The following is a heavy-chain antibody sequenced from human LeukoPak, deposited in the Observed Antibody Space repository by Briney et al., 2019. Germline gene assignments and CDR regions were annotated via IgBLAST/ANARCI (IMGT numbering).Heavy chain of an antibody. CDR2: IRYDGSNK. CDR1: GFTFSSYG. V-gene: IGHV3-30*02. Sequence: GGSLRLSCAASGFTFSSYGMHWVRQAPGKGREWVAFIRYDGSNKYYADSVKGRFTISRDNSKNTLYLQMNSLRVEDTAVYYCAKSGYTNWNYANIDYWGQGTLVTVSS. D-gene: IGHD1-7*01. CDR3: AKSGYTNWNYANIDY. J-gene: IGHJ4*02.